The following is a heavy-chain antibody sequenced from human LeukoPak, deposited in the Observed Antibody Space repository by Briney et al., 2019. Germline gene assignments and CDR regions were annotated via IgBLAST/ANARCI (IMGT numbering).Heavy chain of an antibody. CDR3: ARNRLRATATYMDV. V-gene: IGHV3-30*02. J-gene: IGHJ6*04. Sequence: GGSLRLSCAASGFTFSNYGMHWVRQAPGKGLEWVAFIEYDGTDTHFADSVRGRFTISRDNSEDTLYLQIITLRAVDTAVYYCARNRLRATATYMDVWGKGTTVTVSS. CDR2: IEYDGTDT. D-gene: IGHD2-15*01. CDR1: GFTFSNYG.